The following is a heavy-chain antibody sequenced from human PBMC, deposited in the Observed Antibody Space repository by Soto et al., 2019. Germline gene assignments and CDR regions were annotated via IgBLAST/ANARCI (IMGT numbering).Heavy chain of an antibody. CDR3: ATTAGTYYYYGMDV. Sequence: GGSLRLSCAASGFTFSSYSMSWVRPAPGKGLEWVSAISGSGGSTYYADSVKGRFTISRDNSKNTLYLQMNSLRAEDTAVYYCATTAGTYYYYGMDVWGQGTTVTVSS. D-gene: IGHD6-13*01. CDR2: ISGSGGST. CDR1: GFTFSSYS. V-gene: IGHV3-23*01. J-gene: IGHJ6*02.